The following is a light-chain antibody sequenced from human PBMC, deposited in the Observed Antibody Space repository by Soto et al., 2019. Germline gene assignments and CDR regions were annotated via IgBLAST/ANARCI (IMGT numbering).Light chain of an antibody. Sequence: DIQMTQSPSSLSASVGDRVTITCRASQTIGTYVNWYRQKSGAAPELLIYDASTLQSGVPSRFRGGASGTDFTLTISSLQLDDFATYYCQQGYNTPLTFGQGTKVDIK. V-gene: IGKV1-39*01. CDR3: QQGYNTPLT. J-gene: IGKJ1*01. CDR1: QTIGTY. CDR2: DAS.